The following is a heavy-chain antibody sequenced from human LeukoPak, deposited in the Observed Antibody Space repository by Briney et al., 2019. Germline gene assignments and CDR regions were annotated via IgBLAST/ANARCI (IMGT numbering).Heavy chain of an antibody. Sequence: GGSLRLSCAASGFTFSSYGMHWVRQAPGKGLEWVAFIRYDGSNKYYADSVKGRFTISRDNSKNTLYLQMNSLRAEDTAVYYCAKDAMYYYDIPLNWFDPWGQGTLVTVSS. CDR1: GFTFSSYG. D-gene: IGHD3-22*01. CDR3: AKDAMYYYDIPLNWFDP. J-gene: IGHJ5*02. CDR2: IRYDGSNK. V-gene: IGHV3-30*02.